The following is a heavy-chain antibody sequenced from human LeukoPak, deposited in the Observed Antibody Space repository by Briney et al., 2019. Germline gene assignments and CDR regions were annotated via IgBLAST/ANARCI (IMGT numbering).Heavy chain of an antibody. D-gene: IGHD3-10*01. J-gene: IGHJ4*02. CDR1: GFTFDDYA. CDR2: ISWNSGSI. V-gene: IGHV3-9*01. CDR3: AKDVVRERFGDSLDY. Sequence: PGRSLRLSCAASGFTFDDYAMHWVRQAPGKGLEWVSGISWNSGSIGYADSVKGRFTISRDNPKNSLYLQMNSLRAEDTALYYCAKDVVRERFGDSLDYWGQGTLVTVSS.